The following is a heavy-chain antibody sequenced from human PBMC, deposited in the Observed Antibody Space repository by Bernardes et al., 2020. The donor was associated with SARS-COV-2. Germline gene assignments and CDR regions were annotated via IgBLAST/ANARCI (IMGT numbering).Heavy chain of an antibody. V-gene: IGHV4-4*02. Sequence: SEPLYLTCAFSGGSLRSSNNWLIWILHPPGNDLAYIGDVFHRGSMNYNPSLKSRVTISLNKSRNQCSLKLTSVTAADTAVYYCATERDYDSSGYYLDVWGQGNTVTVSS. CDR1: GGSLRSSNNW. J-gene: IGHJ6*02. CDR2: VFHRGSM. CDR3: ATERDYDSSGYYLDV. D-gene: IGHD3-22*01.